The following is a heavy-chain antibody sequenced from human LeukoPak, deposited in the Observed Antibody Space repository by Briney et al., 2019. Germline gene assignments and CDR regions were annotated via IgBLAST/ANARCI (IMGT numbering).Heavy chain of an antibody. CDR2: ISSSGRTI. Sequence: PGGSLRVSCAASGITFSSYEMNWVRQAPGKGLEWVSYISSSGRTIYYADSVEGRFTISRDNAKNLLYLQMNSLRAEDTAVYYCQGAAVASFDYWGQGTLVTVSS. J-gene: IGHJ4*02. D-gene: IGHD6-13*01. V-gene: IGHV3-48*03. CDR1: GITFSSYE. CDR3: QGAAVASFDY.